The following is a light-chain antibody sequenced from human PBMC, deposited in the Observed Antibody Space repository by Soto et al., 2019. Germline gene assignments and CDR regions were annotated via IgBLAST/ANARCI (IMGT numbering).Light chain of an antibody. CDR2: AAS. Sequence: DIQMTQSPSSLSASVGDRVTITCRASESISSYLNWYQQRPGKAPKLLIYAASSLQSGVPSRFSGSGSGTDFTLTISNLQPEDLATYFCQQNYSNSLYTFGQGTTLDIK. CDR1: ESISSY. J-gene: IGKJ2*01. CDR3: QQNYSNSLYT. V-gene: IGKV1-39*01.